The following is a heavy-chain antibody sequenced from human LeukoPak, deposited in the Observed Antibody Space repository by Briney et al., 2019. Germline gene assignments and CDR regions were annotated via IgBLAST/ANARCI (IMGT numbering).Heavy chain of an antibody. V-gene: IGHV4-34*01. CDR1: GGSFSGYY. D-gene: IGHD3-10*01. Sequence: SETLSLTCAVYGGSFSGYYWSWIRQPPGKGLEWIGEINHSGSTNYNPSLKSRVTISVDTSKNQFSLKLSSVTAADTAVYYCARVTITMVRGVMVYYFDYWGQGTLVTVSS. J-gene: IGHJ4*02. CDR3: ARVTITMVRGVMVYYFDY. CDR2: INHSGST.